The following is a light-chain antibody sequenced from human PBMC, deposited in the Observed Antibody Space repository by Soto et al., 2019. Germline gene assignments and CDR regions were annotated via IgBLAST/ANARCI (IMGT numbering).Light chain of an antibody. CDR1: RSDIGGYNY. Sequence: QSVLTQPASVCGSPGQSITISCTGTRSDIGGYNYVSWYQQHPGKAPKFMIYDVSNRPSGVSNRFSGSKSGNTASLTISGLQAEDEADYYCSSYTTSNTRQIVFGTGTKVTVL. V-gene: IGLV2-14*01. CDR2: DVS. J-gene: IGLJ1*01. CDR3: SSYTTSNTRQIV.